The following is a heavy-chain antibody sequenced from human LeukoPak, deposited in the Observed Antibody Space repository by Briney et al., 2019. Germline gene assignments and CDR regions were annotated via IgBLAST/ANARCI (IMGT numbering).Heavy chain of an antibody. D-gene: IGHD6-19*01. Sequence: GGSLRLSCAASGFTFSSYWMSWVRQAPGKGLGWVANIEQDGSEKYYVDSVKGRFTISRDNAKNSLYLQMSSLRAEDTAVYYCARSYSSGWSAFDYWGQGTLVTVSS. CDR3: ARSYSSGWSAFDY. V-gene: IGHV3-7*01. J-gene: IGHJ4*02. CDR2: IEQDGSEK. CDR1: GFTFSSYW.